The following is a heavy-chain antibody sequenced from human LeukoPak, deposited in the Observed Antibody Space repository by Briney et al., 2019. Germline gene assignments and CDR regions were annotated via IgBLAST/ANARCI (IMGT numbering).Heavy chain of an antibody. D-gene: IGHD6-19*01. J-gene: IGHJ5*02. CDR2: ISYDGSNK. CDR3: ARAGGSSGWYWFDP. CDR1: GFTFSSYA. V-gene: IGHV3-30*01. Sequence: GRSLRLSCAASGFTFSSYAMHWVRQAPGKGLEWVAVISYDGSNKYYADSVKGRFTISRDNSKNTLYLQMNSLRADDTAVYYCARAGGSSGWYWFDPWGQGTLVTVSS.